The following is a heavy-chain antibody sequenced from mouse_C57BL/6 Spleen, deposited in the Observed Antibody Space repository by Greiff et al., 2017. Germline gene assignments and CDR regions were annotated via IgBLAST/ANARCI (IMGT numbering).Heavy chain of an antibody. J-gene: IGHJ3*01. Sequence: VQLQQSGAELVRPGASVKLSCTASGFNIKDYYMHWVKQRPEQGLEWIGRIDPEDGDTEYAPKFQGKATMTADTSSNTAYLQLSSLTSEDTAFYYCTTRAIYDGYYWFAYWGQGTLVTVSA. D-gene: IGHD2-3*01. CDR2: IDPEDGDT. V-gene: IGHV14-1*01. CDR3: TTRAIYDGYYWFAY. CDR1: GFNIKDYY.